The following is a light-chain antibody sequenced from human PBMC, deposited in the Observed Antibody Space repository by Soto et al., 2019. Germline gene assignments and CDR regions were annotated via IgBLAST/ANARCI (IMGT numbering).Light chain of an antibody. CDR1: QSISSY. Sequence: DIQMTQSPSSLSASVGDRVTITCRASQSISSYLNWYQQKPGKAPKLLIYAASTLQSGVPSRFSGSGSGTDFTLTISCLQSEDFATYYCQQYYSYPPTFGGGTKVEIK. J-gene: IGKJ4*01. CDR2: AAS. V-gene: IGKV1-39*01. CDR3: QQYYSYPPT.